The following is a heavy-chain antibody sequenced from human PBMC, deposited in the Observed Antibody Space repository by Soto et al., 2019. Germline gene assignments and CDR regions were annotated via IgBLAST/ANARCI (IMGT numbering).Heavy chain of an antibody. CDR3: SRVPPNNRGAPLDY. D-gene: IGHD3-10*01. CDR2: ITSKAYGGTT. J-gene: IGHJ4*02. Sequence: GGSLRLSCTASRFTFGDYAMHWFRQAPGKGLEWVGFITSKAYGGTTEYAATVKGRFTISRDDSKSIAYLQMNSLKTDDTAVYYCSRVPPNNRGAPLDYWGQGTLVTVSS. CDR1: RFTFGDYA. V-gene: IGHV3-49*03.